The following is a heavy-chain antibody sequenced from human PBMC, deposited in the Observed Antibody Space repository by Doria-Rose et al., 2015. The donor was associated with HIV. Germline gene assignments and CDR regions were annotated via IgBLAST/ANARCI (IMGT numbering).Heavy chain of an antibody. Sequence: QAQLQGSGPGLVKPSEILSLTCSVTGGSISHYYWSWIRSPPGKGMEYIGDIVYTGSTNYSTSLKSRVSISIDTSKNKFSLRLSSVTAADTAVYYCARVLSGTYDYWGQGTLVTVSS. CDR2: IVYTGST. CDR3: ARVLSGTYDY. J-gene: IGHJ4*02. D-gene: IGHD1-26*01. V-gene: IGHV4-59*01. CDR1: GGSISHYY.